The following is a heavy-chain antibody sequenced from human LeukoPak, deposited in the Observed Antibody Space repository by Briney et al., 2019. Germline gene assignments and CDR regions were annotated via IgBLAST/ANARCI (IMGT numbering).Heavy chain of an antibody. D-gene: IGHD2-15*01. CDR2: ISSGGSYI. CDR3: AKCGGGSCYQSDDF. V-gene: IGHV3-21*01. CDR1: GFTFSRHS. Sequence: GGSLRLSCAASGFTFSRHSMNWVRQAPGKGPEWVSSISSGGSYIYYGDSVKGRFTISRDNAKNSLYLQMNSLRAEDTAVYYCAKCGGGSCYQSDDFWGQGTLVTVSS. J-gene: IGHJ4*02.